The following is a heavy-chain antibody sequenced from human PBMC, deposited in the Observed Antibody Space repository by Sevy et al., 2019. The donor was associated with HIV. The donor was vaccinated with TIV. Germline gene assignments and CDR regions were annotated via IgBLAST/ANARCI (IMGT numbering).Heavy chain of an antibody. CDR3: ARRFNIVGATHFDY. J-gene: IGHJ4*02. Sequence: GGSLRLSCAASGFTFSSYTMNWVRQAPGKGLEWVSYISSSSSTIYYADSVKGRFTISRDNAKNSLYLQMNSLRDEDTAVYFSARRFNIVGATHFDYWGQGTLVTVSS. D-gene: IGHD1-26*01. V-gene: IGHV3-48*02. CDR2: ISSSSSTI. CDR1: GFTFSSYT.